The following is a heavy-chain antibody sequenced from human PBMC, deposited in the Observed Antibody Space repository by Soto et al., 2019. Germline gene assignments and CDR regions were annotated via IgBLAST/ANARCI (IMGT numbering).Heavy chain of an antibody. CDR2: IYYSGTT. CDR1: GASFRNSLAY. CDR3: ARETYGDYVGYFDP. Sequence: SXTRSLTGIVSGASFRNSLAYWVWIRQPPGKGPEWIGTIYYSGTTYYNPSLKSRVTLSLDTSKNQFSLKLSSVTAADTAVYYCARETYGDYVGYFDPWGQGIQVTV. D-gene: IGHD4-17*01. J-gene: IGHJ5*02. V-gene: IGHV4-39*01.